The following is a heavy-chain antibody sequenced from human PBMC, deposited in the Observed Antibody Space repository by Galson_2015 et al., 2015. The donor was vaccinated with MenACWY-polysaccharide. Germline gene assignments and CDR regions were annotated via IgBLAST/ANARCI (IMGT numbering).Heavy chain of an antibody. CDR1: GFTFSNFW. Sequence: SLRLSCAASGFTFSNFWMSWVRQAPGKALEWVASIKQDGSGKYLVDSVEGRFTISRDNAENSLFLQMNSLRAEDTAVYYCARERWVRGVFFDQWGQGTLVTVSS. CDR3: ARERWVRGVFFDQ. V-gene: IGHV3-7*01. D-gene: IGHD3-10*01. CDR2: IKQDGSGK. J-gene: IGHJ4*02.